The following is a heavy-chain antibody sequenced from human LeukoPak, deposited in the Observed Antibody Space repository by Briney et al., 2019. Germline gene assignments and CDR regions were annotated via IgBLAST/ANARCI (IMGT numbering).Heavy chain of an antibody. V-gene: IGHV5-51*01. CDR2: IYPGDSDA. Sequence: GESLKISCKGSGYSFTSYWIAWVRQMPGKGLEWMGIIYPGDSDARYSPSFQGQVTISADKSISTAYLQWSSRKASDTAMYYCTSRTLRTDFDYWGQGTLVTVSS. D-gene: IGHD1-1*01. CDR3: TSRTLRTDFDY. CDR1: GYSFTSYW. J-gene: IGHJ4*02.